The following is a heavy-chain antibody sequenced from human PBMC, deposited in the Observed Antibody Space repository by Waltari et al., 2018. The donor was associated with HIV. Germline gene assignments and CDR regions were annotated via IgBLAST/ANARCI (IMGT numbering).Heavy chain of an antibody. D-gene: IGHD6-19*01. CDR1: GFTFSTYG. CDR2: ISSSSGHM. CDR3: ASRSSGRVAYGLDV. V-gene: IGHV3-21*01. Sequence: EVQLVESGGGLVKPGGSLRLSCAGSGFTFSTYGLNWIRQAPGKGLEWFAYISSSSGHMKYADSVKGRFTISRDNAKNSLYLQINSLRAEDTAVYYCASRSSGRVAYGLDVWGQGTTVIVSS. J-gene: IGHJ6*02.